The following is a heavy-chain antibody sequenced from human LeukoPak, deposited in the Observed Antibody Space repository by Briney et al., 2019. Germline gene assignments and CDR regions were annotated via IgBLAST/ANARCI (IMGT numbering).Heavy chain of an antibody. Sequence: ASVKVSCKASGYTFTGYYMHWVRQAPGQGLEWMGWINPNSGGTNYAQKFQGRVTMTRDTSISTAYMELSRLRSDDTAVYYCARWGRSITMVRGVIRDDYYYYYYMDVWGKGTTVTVSS. D-gene: IGHD3-10*01. J-gene: IGHJ6*03. CDR3: ARWGRSITMVRGVIRDDYYYYYYMDV. CDR1: GYTFTGYY. CDR2: INPNSGGT. V-gene: IGHV1-2*02.